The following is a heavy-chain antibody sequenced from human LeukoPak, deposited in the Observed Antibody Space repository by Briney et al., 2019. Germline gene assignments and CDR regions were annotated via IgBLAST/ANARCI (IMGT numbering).Heavy chain of an antibody. CDR3: AKNGDRRAYCTGGTCYPYFYYYMDV. CDR2: ISSTGGTT. CDR1: GFTVSSNS. Sequence: PGGSLRLSCTVSGFTVSSNSMSWVRQAPGKGLEWVSSISSTGGTTYYADSVKGRFTISRDNSKNTLYPQMNSLRAEDTAIYYCAKNGDRRAYCTGGTCYPYFYYYMDVWGKGTTVTI. J-gene: IGHJ6*03. V-gene: IGHV3-23*01. D-gene: IGHD2-15*01.